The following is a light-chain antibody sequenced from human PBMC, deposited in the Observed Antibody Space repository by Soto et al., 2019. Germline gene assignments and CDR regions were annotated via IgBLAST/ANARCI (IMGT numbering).Light chain of an antibody. V-gene: IGLV2-8*01. CDR1: SSDVGGYNY. J-gene: IGLJ1*01. CDR3: SSYAGSNNFDV. Sequence: QSALTQPPSASGSPGQSVTISCTGTSSDVGGYNYVSWYQHHPGKAPKLMIYEVSKRPSGVPDRFSGSKSGNTASLTVSGLQAEDEAEYYCSSYAGSNNFDVFGTGTKLTVL. CDR2: EVS.